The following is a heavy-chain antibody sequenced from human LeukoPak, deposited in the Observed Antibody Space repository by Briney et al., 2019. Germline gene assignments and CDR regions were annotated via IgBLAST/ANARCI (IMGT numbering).Heavy chain of an antibody. CDR1: GFTFDDYA. J-gene: IGHJ4*02. V-gene: IGHV3-43*02. CDR3: ARDQSAGYSSNDFDY. Sequence: GGSLRLSCAASGFTFDDYAMHWVRQAPGKGLEWVSLISGDGGSTYYADSVKGRFTISRDNAKNSLYLQMNSLRAEDTALYYCARDQSAGYSSNDFDYWGQGTLVTVSS. D-gene: IGHD6-13*01. CDR2: ISGDGGST.